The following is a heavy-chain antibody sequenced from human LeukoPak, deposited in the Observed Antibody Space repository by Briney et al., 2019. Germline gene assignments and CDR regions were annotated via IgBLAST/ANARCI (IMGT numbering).Heavy chain of an antibody. Sequence: ASVKVSCKASGYTFTGYYMHWVRQAPGQGLEWMGWINPNSGGTNYAQKFQGRVTMTRDTSISTAYMELSRLRSDDTAVYYCARALGYYSTKYYYGSGSYSPNNWFDPWGQGTLVTVSS. V-gene: IGHV1-2*02. J-gene: IGHJ5*02. CDR3: ARALGYYSTKYYYGSGSYSPNNWFDP. CDR1: GYTFTGYY. CDR2: INPNSGGT. D-gene: IGHD3-10*01.